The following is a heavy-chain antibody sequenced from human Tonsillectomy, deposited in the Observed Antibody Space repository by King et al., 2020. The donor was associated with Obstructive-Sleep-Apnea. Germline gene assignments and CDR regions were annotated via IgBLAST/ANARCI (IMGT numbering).Heavy chain of an antibody. CDR3: AKERQQLLDY. J-gene: IGHJ4*02. Sequence: VQMVESGGSLGQPGGSLRLSCAASGFTFSRYTISWVRHAPGKLLEWVSGISSSGGITYYADSVKGRFTLSRDNSKNTLYLQLNSLRAEDTAVYYCAKERQQLLDYWGQGTLVTVSS. CDR1: GFTFSRYT. V-gene: IGHV3-23*04. D-gene: IGHD6-13*01. CDR2: ISSSGGIT.